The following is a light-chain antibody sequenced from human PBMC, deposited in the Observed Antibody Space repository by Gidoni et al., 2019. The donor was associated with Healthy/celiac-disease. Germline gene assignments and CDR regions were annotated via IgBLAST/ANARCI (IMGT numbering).Light chain of an antibody. CDR1: SSNIGAGYD. V-gene: IGLV1-40*01. CDR3: QSYDSSLSGYV. Sequence: QSVLTQPPSVSGAPGPRVTISCTGSSSNIGAGYDVHWYQQLPGTAPKLLIYGNSNRPSGVPDRFSGSKSGTSASLASTGLQAEDEADYYCQSYDSSLSGYVFGTGTKVTVL. CDR2: GNS. J-gene: IGLJ1*01.